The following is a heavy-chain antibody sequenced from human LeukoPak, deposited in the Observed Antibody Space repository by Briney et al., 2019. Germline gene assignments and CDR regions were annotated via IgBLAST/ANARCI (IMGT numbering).Heavy chain of an antibody. CDR2: VDHTGST. V-gene: IGHV4-59*01. CDR1: DDSITMYY. D-gene: IGHD4-11*01. Sequence: SETLSLTCTVSDDSITMYYWTWIRQPPGKGLEWIGYVDHTGSTRFNPSLHGRVSISRDTSKNFFSLRLRSVTAADTAVYFCARGRVSSSTWYSTYYYFFYMDFWGKGTTVSVSS. J-gene: IGHJ6*03. CDR3: ARGRVSSSTWYSTYYYFFYMDF.